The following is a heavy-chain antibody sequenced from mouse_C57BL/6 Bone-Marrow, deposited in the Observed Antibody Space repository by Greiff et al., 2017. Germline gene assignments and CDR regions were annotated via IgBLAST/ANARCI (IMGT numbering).Heavy chain of an antibody. CDR1: GYTFTDYE. D-gene: IGHD1-1*01. CDR3: TRWDYGSSWAY. V-gene: IGHV1-15*01. CDR2: IDPETGGT. Sequence: VQLQQSGAELVRPGASVTLSCKASGYTFTDYEMHWVKQTPVHGLEWIGAIDPETGGTAYNQKFKGKAILTADKSSSTAYMELRSLTSEDSAVYYCTRWDYGSSWAYWGQGTRVTVSA. J-gene: IGHJ3*01.